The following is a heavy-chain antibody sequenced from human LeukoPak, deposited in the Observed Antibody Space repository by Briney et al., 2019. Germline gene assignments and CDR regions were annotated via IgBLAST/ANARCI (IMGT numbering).Heavy chain of an antibody. J-gene: IGHJ4*02. D-gene: IGHD3-10*01. CDR2: INPNSGDT. Sequence: ASVKVSCKASAYTFTGYYMHWVRQAPGQGLEWMGWINPNSGDTHYAEKFQGRVTMTRDTSISTAYMELSRLRSDDTAVYYCARAYGSGSYPDQYYFDYWGQGTLVTVSS. CDR3: ARAYGSGSYPDQYYFDY. CDR1: AYTFTGYY. V-gene: IGHV1-2*02.